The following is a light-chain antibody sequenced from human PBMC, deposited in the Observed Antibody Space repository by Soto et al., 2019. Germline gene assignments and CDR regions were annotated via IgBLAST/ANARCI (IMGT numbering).Light chain of an antibody. CDR3: QQSYDAQFT. J-gene: IGKJ4*01. CDR2: GVS. CDR1: QGISHY. Sequence: DIQLTQSPSSLSASVGDEVTITCRASQGISHYLTWYQQKPGRAPTLLIYGVSTLQSGVPSRFSGGGSGTDFTLTISNLQLEDFATYYCQQSYDAQFTLGGGTRVEIK. V-gene: IGKV1-39*01.